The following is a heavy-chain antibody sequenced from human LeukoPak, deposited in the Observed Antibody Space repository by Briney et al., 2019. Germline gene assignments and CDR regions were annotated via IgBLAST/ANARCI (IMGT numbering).Heavy chain of an antibody. Sequence: SETLSLTCTVSGGSISSSSYYWGWIRQPPGKGLEWIGSIYYSGSTYYNPSLKSRVTISVDTSKNQFSLKLSSVTAADAAVYYCARHYYDSSGYALDAFDVWGQGTMVTVSS. J-gene: IGHJ3*01. CDR3: ARHYYDSSGYALDAFDV. D-gene: IGHD3-22*01. CDR2: IYYSGST. CDR1: GGSISSSSYY. V-gene: IGHV4-39*01.